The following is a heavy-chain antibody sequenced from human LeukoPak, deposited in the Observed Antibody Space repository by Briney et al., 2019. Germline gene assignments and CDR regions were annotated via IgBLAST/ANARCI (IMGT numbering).Heavy chain of an antibody. CDR3: AIGVRGEPDY. J-gene: IGHJ4*02. CDR1: GGTFSSYA. V-gene: IGHV1-69*04. D-gene: IGHD3-10*01. Sequence: VATVKVSCKASGGTFSSYAISWVRQAPGQGLEWMGRIIPILGIANYAQKFQGRVTITADKSTSTAYMELSSLRSEDTAVYYCAIGVRGEPDYWGQGTLVTVSS. CDR2: IIPILGIA.